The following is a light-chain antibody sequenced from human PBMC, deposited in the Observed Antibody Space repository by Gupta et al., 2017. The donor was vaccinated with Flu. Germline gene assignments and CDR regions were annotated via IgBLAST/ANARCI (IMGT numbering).Light chain of an antibody. CDR3: SSGTSSNTLV. J-gene: IGLJ2*01. Sequence: KARQLLIYDVTKRPSGVATRFSGSKSGDTASLTISGRKAEDEADYYCSSGTSSNTLVFGGGTRPTVL. V-gene: IGLV2-14*01. CDR2: DVT.